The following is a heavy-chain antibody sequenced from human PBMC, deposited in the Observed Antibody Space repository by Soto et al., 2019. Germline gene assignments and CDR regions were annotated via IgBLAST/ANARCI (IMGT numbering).Heavy chain of an antibody. CDR2: ISSSSSYI. Sequence: EVQLVESGGGLVKPGGSLRLSCAASGFTFSSYSMTWVRQAPGKGLEWVSSISSSSSYIYYADSVKGRFTISRDNAKNSLYLQMNSRRAEDTAVYYCAREGLTGYSYGSDAFDIWGQGTMVTVTS. CDR1: GFTFSSYS. CDR3: AREGLTGYSYGSDAFDI. J-gene: IGHJ3*02. D-gene: IGHD5-18*01. V-gene: IGHV3-21*01.